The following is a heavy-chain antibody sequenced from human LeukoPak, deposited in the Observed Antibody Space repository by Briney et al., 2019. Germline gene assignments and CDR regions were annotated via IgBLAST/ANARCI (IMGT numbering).Heavy chain of an antibody. J-gene: IGHJ5*02. D-gene: IGHD2-21*02. Sequence: KALALVSYISGGGGPPYYGDFVGGRFTISRDDATNSLHLQMNSLRDEDTAVYYCARGRLDLWGQGALVTVSS. V-gene: IGHV3-48*02. CDR2: ISGGGGPP. CDR3: ARGRLDL.